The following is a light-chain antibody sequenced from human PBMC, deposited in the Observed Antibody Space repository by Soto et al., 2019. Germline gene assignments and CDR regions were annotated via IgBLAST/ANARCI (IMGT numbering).Light chain of an antibody. V-gene: IGKV3-11*01. CDR1: QSVRTY. J-gene: IGKJ4*01. Sequence: EIVLTQSPATLSLFPGERATLSCRASQSVRTYLVWYQQKPGQAPRLLIYDTSTRATGVPARFSGSGSGTDFTLTISSLEPEDFAVYYCHQRSNWPRTFGGGTKVEIK. CDR2: DTS. CDR3: HQRSNWPRT.